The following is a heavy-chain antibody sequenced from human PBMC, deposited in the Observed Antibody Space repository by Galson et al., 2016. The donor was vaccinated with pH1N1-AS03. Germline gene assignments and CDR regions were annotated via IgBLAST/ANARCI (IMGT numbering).Heavy chain of an antibody. V-gene: IGHV4-4*01. CDR2: VHYSGTT. Sequence: TLSLTCAVSGGSMTSPDWWTWVRQPPGKGLEWIGEVHYSGTTSYNPSLNSRVTMSIDKSNNQFSLNLGSVTAADTAVYFCASAGYHTPGYHYWGQGAPVTVSS. CDR3: ASAGYHTPGYHY. CDR1: GGSMTSPDW. D-gene: IGHD3-16*02. J-gene: IGHJ4*02.